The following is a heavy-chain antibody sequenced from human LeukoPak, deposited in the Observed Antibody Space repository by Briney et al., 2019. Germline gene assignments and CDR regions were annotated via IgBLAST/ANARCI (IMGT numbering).Heavy chain of an antibody. CDR2: ISSNGGST. J-gene: IGHJ3*02. Sequence: PGGSLRLSCAASGFTFSSYAMHWVRQAPGKGLEYVSAISSNGGSTYYANSVKGRFTISRDNSKNTLYLQMGSLRAEDMAVYYCARERVRSSGWLRRDAFDIWGQGTMVTVSS. CDR1: GFTFSSYA. CDR3: ARERVRSSGWLRRDAFDI. D-gene: IGHD6-19*01. V-gene: IGHV3-64*01.